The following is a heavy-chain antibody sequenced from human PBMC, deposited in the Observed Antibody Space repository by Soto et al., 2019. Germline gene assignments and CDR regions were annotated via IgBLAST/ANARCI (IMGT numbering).Heavy chain of an antibody. Sequence: EVQLLESGGGLVQPGESLRLSCAASGFTFSYYWMHWVRQAPGMGLVWVSRIHSDGSSTTYADSVKGRFTISRDNARNTLDLQMNSLRAEDTAVYYCARGDRGAFDLWGQGTVVTVSS. J-gene: IGHJ3*01. V-gene: IGHV3-74*01. CDR2: IHSDGSST. CDR3: ARGDRGAFDL. CDR1: GFTFSYYW. D-gene: IGHD1-26*01.